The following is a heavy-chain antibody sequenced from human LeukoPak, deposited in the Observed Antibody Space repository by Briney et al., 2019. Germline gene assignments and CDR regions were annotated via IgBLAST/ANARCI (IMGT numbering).Heavy chain of an antibody. CDR3: AKASGTATAARYFEY. D-gene: IGHD1-1*01. CDR1: GFIFSNYV. J-gene: IGHJ4*02. CDR2: ISGSGGET. Sequence: GGSLRLSCAASGFIFSNYVVSWVRQAPGKGLEWVSVISGSGGETNYAASVKGRFTISRDNSKNTLYLQMNSLRAEDTAVYHCAKASGTATAARYFEYWGQGTLVTVSS. V-gene: IGHV3-23*01.